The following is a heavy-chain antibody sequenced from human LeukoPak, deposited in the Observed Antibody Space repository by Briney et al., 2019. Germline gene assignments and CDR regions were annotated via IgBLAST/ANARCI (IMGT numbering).Heavy chain of an antibody. CDR2: ISGSGDST. D-gene: IGHD2-2*01. Sequence: PGRSLRLSCVASGFTFSDYCMSWVRQAPGKGLEWVSVISGSGDSTYYADSVKGRLTISRDNSKNTLYLQMNSLRAEDTAVYYCAKDTSSTYEYYFDYWGQGTLVTVSS. J-gene: IGHJ4*02. CDR1: GFTFSDYC. V-gene: IGHV3-23*01. CDR3: AKDTSSTYEYYFDY.